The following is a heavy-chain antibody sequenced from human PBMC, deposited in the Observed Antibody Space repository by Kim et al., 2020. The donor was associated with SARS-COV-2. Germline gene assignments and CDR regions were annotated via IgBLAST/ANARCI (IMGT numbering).Heavy chain of an antibody. CDR3: ARDRDWDGMDV. V-gene: IGHV4-59*01. CDR2: T. J-gene: IGHJ6*02. Sequence: TNYNPSLKSRVTISVDTSKNQFSLKLSSVTAADTAVYYCARDRDWDGMDVWGQGTTVTVSS. D-gene: IGHD2-21*01.